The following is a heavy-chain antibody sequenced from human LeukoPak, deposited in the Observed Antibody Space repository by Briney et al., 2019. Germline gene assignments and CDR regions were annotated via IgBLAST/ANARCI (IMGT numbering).Heavy chain of an antibody. CDR3: ARGPLYSSGWYGYYGMDV. D-gene: IGHD6-19*01. Sequence: PGGSLRLSCAASGFTFSSHDMHWVRQATGKGLEWVSAIGTAGDTYYPGSVKGRFTISRENAKNSLYLQMNSLRAGDTAVYYCARGPLYSSGWYGYYGMDVWGQGTTVTVSS. CDR1: GFTFSSHD. J-gene: IGHJ6*02. V-gene: IGHV3-13*01. CDR2: IGTAGDT.